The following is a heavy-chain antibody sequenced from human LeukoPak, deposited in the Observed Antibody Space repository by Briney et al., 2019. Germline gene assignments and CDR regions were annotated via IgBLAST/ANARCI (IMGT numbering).Heavy chain of an antibody. J-gene: IGHJ4*02. Sequence: GGSLRLSCAASGFTFGTYEINWVRQAPGKGLEWVSYIDSSGSLIYYADSVKGRFTVSRDNAQNSVYLQMNSLRAEDTALYYCARERAFCGGDCLDYWGQGTLVTVSS. D-gene: IGHD2-21*02. CDR1: GFTFGTYE. CDR2: IDSSGSLI. CDR3: ARERAFCGGDCLDY. V-gene: IGHV3-48*03.